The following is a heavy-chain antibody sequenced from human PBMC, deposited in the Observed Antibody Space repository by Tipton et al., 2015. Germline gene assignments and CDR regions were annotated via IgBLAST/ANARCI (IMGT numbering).Heavy chain of an antibody. Sequence: SLRLSCAASGFTFRTYNMNWVRQAPGKGLEWGSSISGGSSYIYYADSVKGRFTISRDKAKNSLYLQMNSLRAGDTAVCYCVRDAEQWLVGAWFDPWGQGTLVTVSS. D-gene: IGHD6-19*01. V-gene: IGHV3-21*06. CDR1: GFTFRTYN. CDR3: VRDAEQWLVGAWFDP. J-gene: IGHJ5*02. CDR2: ISGGSSYI.